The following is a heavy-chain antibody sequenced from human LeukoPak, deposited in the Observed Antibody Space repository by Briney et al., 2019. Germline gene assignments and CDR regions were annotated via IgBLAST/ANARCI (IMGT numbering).Heavy chain of an antibody. CDR2: ISSSSTYI. CDR1: GFTFSNYN. Sequence: GGSLRLSCAASGFTFSNYNMNWVRQAPGKGLEWVSSISSSSTYIYYADSLKGRFTISRDNAKNSLFLQMNSLRAEDTAVYYCARSQTPGIAAAGGFDPWGQGALVTVSS. V-gene: IGHV3-21*01. J-gene: IGHJ5*02. D-gene: IGHD6-13*01. CDR3: ARSQTPGIAAAGGFDP.